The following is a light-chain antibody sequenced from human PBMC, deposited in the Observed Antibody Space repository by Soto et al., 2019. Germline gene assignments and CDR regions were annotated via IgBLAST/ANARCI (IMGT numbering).Light chain of an antibody. V-gene: IGLV1-51*01. CDR2: DDD. CDR3: GSWDSSLSAYV. Sequence: QSVMTQPPSVSAAPGQRVTISCTGSSSNIAGNSVSWYQQRPGTAPKLLIYDDDKRPSGIPDRFSGSNSGTSATLGLTGFQTGDEADHYCGSWDSSLSAYVFGTGTKVTVL. CDR1: SSNIAGNS. J-gene: IGLJ1*01.